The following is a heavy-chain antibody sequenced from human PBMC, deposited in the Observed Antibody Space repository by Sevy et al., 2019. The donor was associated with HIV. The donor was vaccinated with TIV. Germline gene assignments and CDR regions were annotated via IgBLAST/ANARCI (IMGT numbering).Heavy chain of an antibody. Sequence: GGSLRLSCVASGFTFSTYSMNWVRQAPGKGLEWVSYISSSSTTIYYAGSVRGRFTISRDNAKNSLYLRMNSLRDEDTALYYCAREGNYYDRSGYQYYFDYWGQGTPVTVSS. CDR2: ISSSSTTI. D-gene: IGHD3-22*01. V-gene: IGHV3-48*02. J-gene: IGHJ4*02. CDR1: GFTFSTYS. CDR3: AREGNYYDRSGYQYYFDY.